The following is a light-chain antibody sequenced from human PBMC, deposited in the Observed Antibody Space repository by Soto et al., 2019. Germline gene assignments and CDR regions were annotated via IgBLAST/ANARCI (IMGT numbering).Light chain of an antibody. CDR1: QSVSSSY. Sequence: ENVLTQSPCTLSLSPGERATLSCRASQSVSSSYLAWYQQKPGQAPRLLIYGASSRATGIPDRFSGSGSGTDFTLTISRLEPEDFAVYYCQHYGSSPLPFGQGTRLEI. CDR2: GAS. V-gene: IGKV3-20*01. J-gene: IGKJ5*01. CDR3: QHYGSSPLP.